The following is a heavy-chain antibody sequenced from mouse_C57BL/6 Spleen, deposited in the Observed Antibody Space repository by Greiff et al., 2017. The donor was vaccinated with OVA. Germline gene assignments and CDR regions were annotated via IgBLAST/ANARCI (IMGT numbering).Heavy chain of an antibody. J-gene: IGHJ4*01. V-gene: IGHV5-16*01. CDR2: INYDGSST. CDR1: GFTFSDYY. CDR3: ARGLSAMDY. Sequence: EVQVVESEGGLVQPGSSMKLSCTASGFTFSDYYMAWVRPVPEKGLEWVANINYDGSSTYYLDSLKSRFIISRDNAKNILYLQMSSLKSEDTATYYCARGLSAMDYWGQGTSVTVSS. D-gene: IGHD2-2*01.